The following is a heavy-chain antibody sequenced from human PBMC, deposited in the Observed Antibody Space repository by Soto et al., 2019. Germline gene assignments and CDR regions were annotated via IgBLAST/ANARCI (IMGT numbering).Heavy chain of an antibody. Sequence: QVQLQESGPGLVKPSGTLSLTCAVSSGSISSFNWWTWVRQPPGKGLEWIGEIHHSGSTNYNPSLKSRVTISVDTSKNQFSLKLTSVTAADTAVYYCARGSLEYSSSYYFDYWGQGTLVAVSS. CDR1: SGSISSFNW. CDR3: ARGSLEYSSSYYFDY. CDR2: IHHSGST. J-gene: IGHJ4*02. V-gene: IGHV4-4*02. D-gene: IGHD6-6*01.